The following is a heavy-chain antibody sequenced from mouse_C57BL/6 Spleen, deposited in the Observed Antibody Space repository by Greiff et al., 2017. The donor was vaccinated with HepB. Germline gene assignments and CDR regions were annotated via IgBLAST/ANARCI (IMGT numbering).Heavy chain of an antibody. CDR2: IYPGDGDT. CDR1: GYAFSSSW. J-gene: IGHJ1*03. CDR3: LPITTVDV. V-gene: IGHV1-82*01. D-gene: IGHD1-2*01. Sequence: QVQLQQSGPELVKPGASVKISCKASGYAFSSSWMNWVKQRPGKGLEWIGRIYPGDGDTNYNGKFKGKATLTANKSSSTAYMQLSSLTSEDSAVYFCLPITTVDVWGTGTTVTASS.